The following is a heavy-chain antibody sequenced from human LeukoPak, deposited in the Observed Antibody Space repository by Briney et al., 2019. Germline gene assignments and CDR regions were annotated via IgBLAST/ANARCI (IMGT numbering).Heavy chain of an antibody. J-gene: IGHJ4*02. CDR2: IYSGGDT. CDR3: ARDGVYYYDSSGYSHFDY. V-gene: IGHV3-66*02. Sequence: PGGSLRLSCAASGFTVSNTYMTWVRQAPGKGLEWVSVIYSGGDTYYAESVKGRFTISRDNSKNTLYLQMNSLRAEDTAVYYCARDGVYYYDSSGYSHFDYWGQGTLVTVSS. D-gene: IGHD3-22*01. CDR1: GFTVSNTY.